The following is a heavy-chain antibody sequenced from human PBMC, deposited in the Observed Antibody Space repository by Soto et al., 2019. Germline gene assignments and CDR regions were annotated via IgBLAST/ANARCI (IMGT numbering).Heavy chain of an antibody. Sequence: GGSLRLSCAASGFTFSSFAMSWVRQAPGKGLEWVSTINKSGGSTYYADSVKGRFTISRDNSKNMLFLQINGLRAEDTAVYYCAKDTPTTGKTFDYCGRGPLVTVSS. CDR1: GFTFSSFA. CDR2: INKSGGST. CDR3: AKDTPTTGKTFDY. V-gene: IGHV3-23*01. J-gene: IGHJ4*02. D-gene: IGHD1-1*01.